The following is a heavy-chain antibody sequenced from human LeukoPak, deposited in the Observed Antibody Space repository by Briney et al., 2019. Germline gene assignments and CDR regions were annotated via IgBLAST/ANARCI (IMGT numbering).Heavy chain of an antibody. CDR3: ARGSHNIWELYFQS. V-gene: IGHV3-53*01. Sequence: GGSLRLSCAASGFSVGSKYISWVRQAPGKGLEWVSVAYSGGATYYANSVKGRFTISIDTARNSVFLQMDSLTDEDTAVYYCARGSHNIWELYFQSWGQGTLVTVSS. D-gene: IGHD3-10*01. J-gene: IGHJ5*02. CDR2: AYSGGAT. CDR1: GFSVGSKY.